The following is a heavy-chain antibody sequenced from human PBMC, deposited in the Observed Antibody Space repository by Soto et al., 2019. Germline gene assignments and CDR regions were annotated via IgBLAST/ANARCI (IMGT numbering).Heavy chain of an antibody. CDR3: AKGISGYCTNGVCAIDAFDI. CDR2: ISGSGGST. J-gene: IGHJ3*02. D-gene: IGHD2-8*01. Sequence: GGSLRLSCAASGFTFSSYAMSWVRQAPGKGLEWVSAISGSGGSTYYADSVKGRFTISRDNSKNTLYLQMNSLRAEDTAVYYCAKGISGYCTNGVCAIDAFDIWGQGTMVTVSS. V-gene: IGHV3-23*01. CDR1: GFTFSSYA.